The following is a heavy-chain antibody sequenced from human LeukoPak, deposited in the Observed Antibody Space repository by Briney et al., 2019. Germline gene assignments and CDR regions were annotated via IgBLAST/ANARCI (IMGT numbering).Heavy chain of an antibody. D-gene: IGHD2-2*01. J-gene: IGHJ4*02. V-gene: IGHV3-23*01. CDR3: TKDVSVVLATINY. CDR2: ISGSGGTT. CDR1: GFTFSSYA. Sequence: GGSLRLSCAASGFTFSSYAMSWVRQAPGKGLEWVSGISGSGGTTYYADSVKGRFTISRDNSKNTLYLQMDSLRAEDTAMYYCTKDVSVVLATINYWGQGTLVTVSS.